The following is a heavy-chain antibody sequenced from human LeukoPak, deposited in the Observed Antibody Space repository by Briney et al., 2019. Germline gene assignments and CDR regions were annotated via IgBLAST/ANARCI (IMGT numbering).Heavy chain of an antibody. Sequence: GGSLRLSCAASGFTFSSRTMSWVRQAPGKGLEWVSSIDSSSTYIYYADSVKGRFTISRDNAKNSLYLQMNSLRAEDTAVYYCARGGLVASGFDPWGQGTLVTVSS. J-gene: IGHJ5*02. CDR3: ARGGLVASGFDP. CDR2: IDSSSTYI. CDR1: GFTFSSRT. D-gene: IGHD2-2*01. V-gene: IGHV3-21*01.